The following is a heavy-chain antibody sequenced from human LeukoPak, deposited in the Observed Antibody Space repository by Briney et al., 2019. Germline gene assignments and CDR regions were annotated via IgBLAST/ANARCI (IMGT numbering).Heavy chain of an antibody. Sequence: KPSETLSLTCTVSGGSISSYYGSWIRQPPGKGLEWIGYIYYSGSTNDNPSLKSRVTISVDTSKNQFSLKLSSVTAADTAVYYCARLASDAFDVWGQGTMVTVSS. CDR2: IYYSGST. CDR1: GGSISSYY. J-gene: IGHJ3*01. CDR3: ARLASDAFDV. V-gene: IGHV4-59*08.